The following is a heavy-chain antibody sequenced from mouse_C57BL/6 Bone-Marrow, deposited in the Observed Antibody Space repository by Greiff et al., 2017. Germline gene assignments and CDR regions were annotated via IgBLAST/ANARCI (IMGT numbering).Heavy chain of an antibody. CDR1: GYTFTSYG. V-gene: IGHV1-81*01. Sequence: VQLQQSGAELARPGASVKLSCKASGYTFTSYGISWVKQRTGQGLEWIGEISPRSGNTYYNEKFKGKATLTADKSSSTAYMELRSLTSEDSAVYFCARKLRAYWGQGTLVTVSA. CDR2: ISPRSGNT. J-gene: IGHJ3*01. D-gene: IGHD1-1*01. CDR3: ARKLRAY.